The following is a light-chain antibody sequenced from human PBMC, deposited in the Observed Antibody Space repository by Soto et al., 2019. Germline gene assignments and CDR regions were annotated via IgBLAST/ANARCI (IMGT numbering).Light chain of an antibody. V-gene: IGLV2-14*01. CDR2: DVS. CDR1: SSDVGGYNY. CDR3: SSYTSSTTVV. Sequence: SALTQPASVSGSPGQSITISCTGTSSDVGGYNYVSWYQQHPGKAPKLMFYDVSNRPSGVSNRFSGSKSGNTASLTISGLQAEDEADYYCSSYTSSTTVVFGGGTKLTV. J-gene: IGLJ2*01.